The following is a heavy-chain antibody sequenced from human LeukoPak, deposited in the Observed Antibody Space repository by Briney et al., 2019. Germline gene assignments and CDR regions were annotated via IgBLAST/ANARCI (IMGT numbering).Heavy chain of an antibody. V-gene: IGHV3-53*01. CDR3: ARAAYYDSPTDY. D-gene: IGHD3-22*01. J-gene: IGHJ4*02. CDR1: GFTVSSNY. Sequence: GGSLRLSCAASGFTVSSNYMSWVRQAPGKGLEWVSVIYSGGSTYYADSVKGRFTISRDNSKNTLYLQMNSLRAEDTAVYYCARAAYYDSPTDYWGQGTLVTVSS. CDR2: IYSGGST.